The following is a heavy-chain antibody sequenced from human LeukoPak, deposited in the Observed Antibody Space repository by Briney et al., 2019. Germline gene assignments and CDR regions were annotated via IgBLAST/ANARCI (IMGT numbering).Heavy chain of an antibody. CDR1: GFTFSSYW. CDR3: ARGPRGSGWYYFDY. V-gene: IGHV3-23*01. Sequence: GGSLRLSCAASGFTFSSYWMSWVRQAPGKGLEWVSAISGSVSNTNYADFVKGRFTISRDISRNTLYLQMNTLRAEDTALYFCARGPRGSGWYYFDYWGQGTLVTVSS. CDR2: ISGSVSNT. D-gene: IGHD6-19*01. J-gene: IGHJ4*02.